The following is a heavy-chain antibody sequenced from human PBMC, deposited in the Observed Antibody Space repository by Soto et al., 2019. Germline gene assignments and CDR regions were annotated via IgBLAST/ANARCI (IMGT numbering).Heavy chain of an antibody. CDR1: GFTFSDYY. CDR3: ARTPQSGNDFHV. CDR2: AGGKALSYST. D-gene: IGHD3-3*01. V-gene: IGHV3-72*01. Sequence: EVHVVESGGALVQLEGSLRLSCAASGFTFSDYYMDWVRQAPGKGLEWVGRAGGKALSYSTKYASSVKGRFTISRDDSHNSMYLQMNSLKTEDTAVYYCARTPQSGNDFHVWGQGTTVTVSS. J-gene: IGHJ6*02.